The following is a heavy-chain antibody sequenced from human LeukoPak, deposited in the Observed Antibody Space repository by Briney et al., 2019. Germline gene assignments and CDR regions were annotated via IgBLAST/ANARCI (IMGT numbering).Heavy chain of an antibody. D-gene: IGHD6-19*01. CDR1: GFTFSSYS. V-gene: IGHV3-21*01. CDR2: ISSSSYI. CDR3: ARDRMGIAVAGTEIDY. Sequence: GSLRLSCAASGFTFSSYSMNWVRQAPGKGLEWVSSISSSSYIYYADSVKGRFTISRDNAKNSLYLQMNSLRAEDTAVYYCARDRMGIAVAGTEIDYWGQGTLVTVSS. J-gene: IGHJ4*02.